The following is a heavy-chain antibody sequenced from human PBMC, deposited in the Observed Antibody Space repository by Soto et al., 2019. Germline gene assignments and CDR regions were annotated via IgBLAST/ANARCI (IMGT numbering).Heavy chain of an antibody. CDR1: AGSISSGTYY. J-gene: IGHJ5*02. CDR2: MYYSGTT. Sequence: QVQLQESGPGLVKPSQTLSLPCTVSAGSISSGTYYWKWIRQHPGKGLEWIGYMYYSGTTYYNPPLQSRVTISGDTSKNQFSLKLSSLTVADTAVYYCARGNDFRTGWFDPWGQGIMVTVSS. D-gene: IGHD4-4*01. CDR3: ARGNDFRTGWFDP. V-gene: IGHV4-31*03.